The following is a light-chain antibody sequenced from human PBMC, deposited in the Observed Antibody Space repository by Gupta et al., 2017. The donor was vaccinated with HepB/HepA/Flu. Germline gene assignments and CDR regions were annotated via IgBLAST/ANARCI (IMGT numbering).Light chain of an antibody. CDR1: HFVSVG. Sequence: TQSPATLSVSPGETITLSCRASHFVSVGVAWYAQRPGQAPRPLIYDASSRAADVPSRFTGAGFGTDFTLTITSLQSEDVGIYHWQQYDDWPRITFGPGTRVDI. V-gene: IGKV3-15*01. CDR3: QQYDDWPRIT. J-gene: IGKJ3*01. CDR2: DAS.